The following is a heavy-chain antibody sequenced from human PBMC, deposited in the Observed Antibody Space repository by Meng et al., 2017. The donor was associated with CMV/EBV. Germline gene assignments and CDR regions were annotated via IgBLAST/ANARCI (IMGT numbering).Heavy chain of an antibody. CDR2: ISYDGSNK. Sequence: SCKASGFTFSSYAMHWVRQAPGKGLEWVAVISYDGSNKYYADSVKGRFTISRDNSKNTLYLQMNSLRAEDTAVYYCAREGVGWELLGSPFDYWGQGTLVTVSS. D-gene: IGHD1-26*01. CDR3: AREGVGWELLGSPFDY. V-gene: IGHV3-30*04. J-gene: IGHJ4*02. CDR1: GFTFSSYA.